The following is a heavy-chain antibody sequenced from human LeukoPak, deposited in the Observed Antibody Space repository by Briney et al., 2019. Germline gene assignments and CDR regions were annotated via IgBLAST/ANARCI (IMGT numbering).Heavy chain of an antibody. CDR1: GFTFSSYG. V-gene: IGHV3-33*01. Sequence: GGSLRLSCAASGFTFSSYGMHWVRQAPGKGLEWVAVIWYDGSNKYYADSVKGRFTISRDNSKNTLYLQMNSLRAEDTAVYYCTRDRGSYWDGGNDYWGQGTLVTVSS. CDR2: IWYDGSNK. J-gene: IGHJ4*02. D-gene: IGHD1-26*01. CDR3: TRDRGSYWDGGNDY.